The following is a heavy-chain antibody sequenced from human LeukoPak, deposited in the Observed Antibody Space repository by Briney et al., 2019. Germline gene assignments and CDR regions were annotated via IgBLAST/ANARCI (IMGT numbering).Heavy chain of an antibody. CDR1: GGSFSGYY. D-gene: IGHD5-18*01. Sequence: PSETLSLTCAVYGGSFSGYYWSWIRQPPGKGLEWIGEINHSGSTNYIPSLKSRVTISVDTSKNQFSLKLSSVTAADTAVYYCARLGYSYGYYRVGFDPWGQGTLVTVSS. CDR2: INHSGST. J-gene: IGHJ5*02. CDR3: ARLGYSYGYYRVGFDP. V-gene: IGHV4-34*01.